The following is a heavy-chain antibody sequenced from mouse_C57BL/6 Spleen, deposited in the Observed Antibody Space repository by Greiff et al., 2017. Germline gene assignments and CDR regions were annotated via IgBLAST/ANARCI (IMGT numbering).Heavy chain of an antibody. CDR2: INPSTGGT. V-gene: IGHV1-43*01. Sequence: EVKLMESGPELVKPGASVKISCKASGYSFTGYYMHWVKQSSEKSLEWIGEINPSTGGTSYNQKFKGKATLTVDKSSSTAYMQLKSLTSEDAAVYYCARNVYYAMDYWGQGTSVTVSS. CDR1: GYSFTGYY. CDR3: ARNVYYAMDY. J-gene: IGHJ4*01.